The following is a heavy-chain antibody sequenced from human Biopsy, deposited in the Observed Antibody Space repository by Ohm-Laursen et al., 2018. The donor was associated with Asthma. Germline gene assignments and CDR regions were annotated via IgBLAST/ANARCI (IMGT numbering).Heavy chain of an antibody. Sequence: SVKVSCKTSGYTFNSAGITWVRQAPGQVLEWMGWISVYNGNTKVAQKLQDRVTMITDTSTSIAYMELRSLRFDDTAVYFCARAVDYSHYYGIDVWGQGTTVTVS. CDR3: ARAVDYSHYYGIDV. V-gene: IGHV1-18*01. D-gene: IGHD3-10*01. CDR1: GYTFNSAG. J-gene: IGHJ6*02. CDR2: ISVYNGNT.